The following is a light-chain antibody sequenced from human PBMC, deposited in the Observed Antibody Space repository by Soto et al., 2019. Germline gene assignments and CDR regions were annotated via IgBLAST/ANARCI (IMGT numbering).Light chain of an antibody. J-gene: IGKJ4*01. CDR2: DAS. V-gene: IGKV3-11*01. CDR3: QQRSNWPLT. CDR1: QSVSSY. Sequence: EIVLTQSPATLSLSPGERATLSCRASQSVSSYLAWYQQKPGQAPRLLIYDASNRATGIPARFSGSGSGTDFTLTISSLEPEDFAVYDCQQRSNWPLTFSGGTKVEIK.